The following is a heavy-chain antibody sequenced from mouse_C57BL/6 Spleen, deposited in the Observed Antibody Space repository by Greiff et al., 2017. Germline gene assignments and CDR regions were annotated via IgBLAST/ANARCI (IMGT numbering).Heavy chain of an antibody. CDR1: GYTFTDYY. CDR2: IYPGSGNT. V-gene: IGHV1-76*01. J-gene: IGHJ2*01. CDR3: AREGLITRKYFDY. D-gene: IGHD1-1*01. Sequence: VQLQQSGAELVRPGASVKLSCKASGYTFTDYYINWVKQRPGQGLEWIARIYPGSGNTYYNEKFKGKATLTAEKSSSTAYMQLSSLTSEDSAVYFCAREGLITRKYFDYWGQGTTLTVSS.